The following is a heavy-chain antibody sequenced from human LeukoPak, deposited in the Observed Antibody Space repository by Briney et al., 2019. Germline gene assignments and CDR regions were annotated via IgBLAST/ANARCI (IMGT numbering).Heavy chain of an antibody. D-gene: IGHD4-17*01. Sequence: GASVKVSCKVSGYTLTELSMHWERQAPGKGLEWMGGFDPEDGETIYAQKFQGRVTMTEDTSTDTAYMELSSLRSEDTAVYYCATATTVTTTGDAFDIWGQGTMVTVSS. V-gene: IGHV1-24*01. CDR2: FDPEDGET. J-gene: IGHJ3*02. CDR3: ATATTVTTTGDAFDI. CDR1: GYTLTELS.